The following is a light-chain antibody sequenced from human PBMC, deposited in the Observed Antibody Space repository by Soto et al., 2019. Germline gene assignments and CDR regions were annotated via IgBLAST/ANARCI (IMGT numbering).Light chain of an antibody. V-gene: IGKV1-5*01. J-gene: IGKJ1*01. CDR2: DAS. CDR3: QQYNGYSL. CDR1: QSISGW. Sequence: MTQSPATLSVSPAESPTLSCRASQSISGWLAWYQQKPGKAPKLLIYDASSLESGVPSRFSGIGSGTEFTLSISSLQPDDFATYYCQQYNGYSLFGQGTKVEI.